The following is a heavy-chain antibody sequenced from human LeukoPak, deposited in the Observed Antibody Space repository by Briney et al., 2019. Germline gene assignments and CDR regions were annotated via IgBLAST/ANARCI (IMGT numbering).Heavy chain of an antibody. CDR3: AKDRSHLGELLPFDY. D-gene: IGHD1-26*01. CDR2: ISGSGDST. CDR1: GFTFSTYA. Sequence: GGSLRLSCAASGFTFSTYAMIWVRQAPEKGLEWVSAISGSGDSTYYTESVKGRFTISRDNSKNTVYLQMNSLRAEDTAVYYCAKDRSHLGELLPFDYWGQGTLVTVSS. V-gene: IGHV3-23*01. J-gene: IGHJ4*02.